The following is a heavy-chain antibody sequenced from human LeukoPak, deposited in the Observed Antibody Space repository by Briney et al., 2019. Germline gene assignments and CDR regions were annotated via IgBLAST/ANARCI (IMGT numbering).Heavy chain of an antibody. V-gene: IGHV3-11*01. D-gene: IGHD2-2*01. Sequence: PGGSLRLSCAASGFIFSDYYMSWIRQAPGKGLEWVSYISSSGSTKYYADAVKGRFTISRDNAKNSLYMQMNSLRAEDTAVYYCASGRWGYCSRTSCPLDYWGQGTLVTVSS. J-gene: IGHJ4*02. CDR3: ASGRWGYCSRTSCPLDY. CDR2: ISSSGSTK. CDR1: GFIFSDYY.